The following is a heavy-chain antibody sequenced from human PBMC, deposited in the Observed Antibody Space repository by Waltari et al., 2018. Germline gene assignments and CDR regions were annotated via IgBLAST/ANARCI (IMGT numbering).Heavy chain of an antibody. Sequence: QVQLIQSGAEVKKPGASLRVSCKVSGHTLTELSMHWVRQAPGKGLEWMAGFDPGDGNRLCARAFQGRITMTEDTPADTAYLELSSLRSNDTAIYFCATGLITISGVTNDFWGQGTLVTVSS. CDR1: GHTLTELS. D-gene: IGHD3-3*01. CDR2: FDPGDGNR. V-gene: IGHV1-24*01. J-gene: IGHJ4*02. CDR3: ATGLITISGVTNDF.